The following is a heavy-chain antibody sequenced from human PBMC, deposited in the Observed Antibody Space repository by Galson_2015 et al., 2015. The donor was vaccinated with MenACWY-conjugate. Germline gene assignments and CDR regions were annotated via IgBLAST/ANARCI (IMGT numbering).Heavy chain of an antibody. D-gene: IGHD3-22*01. CDR3: ARDRVIYDSSGYSQTYGMDV. V-gene: IGHV4-59*01. CDR1: GGSISSYY. J-gene: IGHJ6*02. Sequence: ETLSLTCTISGGSISSYYWSWIRQPPGKGLEWIGYIYYSGCTNYNPSLKSRVTISVDTSKNQFSLKLSSVTAADTAVYYCARDRVIYDSSGYSQTYGMDVWGQGTTVTVSS. CDR2: IYYSGCT.